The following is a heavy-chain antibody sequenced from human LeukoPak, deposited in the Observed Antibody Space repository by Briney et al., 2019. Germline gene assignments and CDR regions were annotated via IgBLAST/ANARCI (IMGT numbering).Heavy chain of an antibody. CDR1: GGSISSGGYY. J-gene: IGHJ4*02. Sequence: SETLSLTCIVSGGSISSGGYYWSWIRQHPGKGLEWIGYIYYSGSTYYNPSLKSRVTISVDTSKNQFSLKLSSVTAADTAVYYCARLGPTVATYYFDYWGQGTLVTVSS. CDR2: IYYSGST. D-gene: IGHD5-12*01. CDR3: ARLGPTVATYYFDY. V-gene: IGHV4-31*03.